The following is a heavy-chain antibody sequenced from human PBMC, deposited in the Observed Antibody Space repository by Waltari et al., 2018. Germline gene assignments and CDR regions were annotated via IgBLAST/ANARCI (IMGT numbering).Heavy chain of an antibody. CDR1: GGSISSYY. Sequence: QVQLQESGPGLVKPSETLSLTCTVSGGSISSYYWSWIRQPAGKGLEWIGRIYTSGSTNYNPSLKSRVTMSVDTSKNQFSLKLSSVTAADTAVYYCAREDDYGDNDAFDIWGQGTMVTVSS. J-gene: IGHJ3*02. D-gene: IGHD4-17*01. V-gene: IGHV4-4*07. CDR3: AREDDYGDNDAFDI. CDR2: IYTSGST.